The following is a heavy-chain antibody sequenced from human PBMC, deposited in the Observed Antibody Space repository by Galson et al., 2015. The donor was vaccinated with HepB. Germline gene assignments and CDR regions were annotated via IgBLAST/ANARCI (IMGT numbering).Heavy chain of an antibody. CDR3: ASNTQTTVTTRAFDY. J-gene: IGHJ4*02. CDR2: INSDGSST. D-gene: IGHD4-17*01. V-gene: IGHV3-74*01. Sequence: SLRLSCAASGFTFSSYWMHWVRQAPGKGLVWVSRINSDGSSTSYADSVEGRFTISRDNAKNTLYLQMNSLRAEDTAVYYCASNTQTTVTTRAFDYWGQGTLVTVSS. CDR1: GFTFSSYW.